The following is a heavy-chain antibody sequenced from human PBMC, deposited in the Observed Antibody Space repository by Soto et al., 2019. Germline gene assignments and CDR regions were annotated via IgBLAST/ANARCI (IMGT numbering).Heavy chain of an antibody. CDR3: ARDEQYRHQAIITEYFGMDV. CDR1: GVTFSNAA. V-gene: IGHV1-69*01. CDR2: IIPICGGA. J-gene: IGHJ6*02. D-gene: IGHD3-9*01. Sequence: VQVVQSEAEAKKPGSSVKLSCEVSGVTFSNAAFSWVRQAPGQGLEWMVGIIPICGGAKYAQKFQGRGESTADAGTEILYMEVTRLTIDDTAVYFCARDEQYRHQAIITEYFGMDVWGQGTTVTVS.